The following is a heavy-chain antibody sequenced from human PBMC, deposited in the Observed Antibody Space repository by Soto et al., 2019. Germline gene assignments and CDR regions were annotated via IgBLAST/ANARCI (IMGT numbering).Heavy chain of an antibody. CDR1: GITVSGDY. CDR2: IYRGDDT. D-gene: IGHD1-26*01. V-gene: IGHV3-66*01. CDR3: AKMFRGGSTSFYYYYGMDV. Sequence: PWGSLRLSCAVSGITVSGDYMSWVRQAPGKGLEWVSVIYRGDDTYYAASVKGRFTISRDNSKNTLFLQMNSLRADDTAVYYCAKMFRGGSTSFYYYYGMDVWGQGTTVTVSS. J-gene: IGHJ6*02.